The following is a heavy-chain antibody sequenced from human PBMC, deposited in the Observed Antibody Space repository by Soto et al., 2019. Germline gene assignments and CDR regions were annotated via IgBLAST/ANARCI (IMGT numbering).Heavy chain of an antibody. V-gene: IGHV4-39*01. CDR3: ARKKSIAAAENRGWFDP. D-gene: IGHD6-13*01. J-gene: IGHJ5*02. CDR1: GASISTPGSY. Sequence: PSETLSLTCTVSGASISTPGSYWGWVRQSPGTGLQWIGFVYYTGDTYYSPSFKSRVTMSVDTSKNQLSMTLRSMTAADTAVYYCARKKSIAAAENRGWFDPWGQGTLVTVSS. CDR2: VYYTGDT.